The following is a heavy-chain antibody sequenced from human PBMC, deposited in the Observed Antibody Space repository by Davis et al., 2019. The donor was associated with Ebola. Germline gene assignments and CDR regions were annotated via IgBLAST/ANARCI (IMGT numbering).Heavy chain of an antibody. D-gene: IGHD4-17*01. Sequence: GESLKISCAASGFTFSSSWMHWVRQAPGKGLVWVSLINNDGSITTYADSVKGRFTISRDNAKNTLYLQMNSLTAEDTAVYYCVRTTYGAPEYWGQGTLVTVSS. CDR1: GFTFSSSW. CDR3: VRTTYGAPEY. V-gene: IGHV3-74*01. J-gene: IGHJ4*02. CDR2: INNDGSIT.